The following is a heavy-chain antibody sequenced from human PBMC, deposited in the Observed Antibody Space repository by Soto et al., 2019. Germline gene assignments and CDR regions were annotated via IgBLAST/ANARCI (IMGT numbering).Heavy chain of an antibody. CDR2: IYYGGYT. CDR1: GGSINSTSYY. D-gene: IGHD2-2*01. V-gene: IGHV4-39*01. J-gene: IGHJ4*02. CDR3: VRLSRKAMNY. Sequence: QLQLQESGPGLVKPSETLSLTCTVSGGSINSTSYYWGWIRQPPGMGLEWIGTIYYGGYTSYNPSLRSRVTISVDTSKSQLSLNVRYVTAADTAVYYCVRLSRKAMNYWVQGTLVTVSS.